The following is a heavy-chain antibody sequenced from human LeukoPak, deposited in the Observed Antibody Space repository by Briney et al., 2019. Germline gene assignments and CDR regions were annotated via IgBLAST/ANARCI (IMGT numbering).Heavy chain of an antibody. J-gene: IGHJ4*02. CDR2: IIPIFDTA. Sequence: GSSVKVSCKASGGTFSSYAISWVRQAPGQGLEWMGGIIPIFDTANYAQKFQGRVTITADKSTSTAYMELSSLRSEDTAVYYCAREGAFGEFDYWGQGTLVTVSS. D-gene: IGHD3-10*01. V-gene: IGHV1-69*06. CDR3: AREGAFGEFDY. CDR1: GGTFSSYA.